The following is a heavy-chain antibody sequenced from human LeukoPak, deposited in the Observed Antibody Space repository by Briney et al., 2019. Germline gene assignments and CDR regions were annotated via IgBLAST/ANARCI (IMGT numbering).Heavy chain of an antibody. CDR1: GFTFSSYW. D-gene: IGHD6-13*01. Sequence: PGGSLRLSCAASGFTFSSYWMSWVRQAPGKGLEWVSVIYSGGSTYYADSVKGRFTISRDNSKNTLYLQMNSLRAEDTAVYYCARDRGIAAAGLDLWGQGTLVTVSS. V-gene: IGHV3-66*01. CDR2: IYSGGST. CDR3: ARDRGIAAAGLDL. J-gene: IGHJ4*02.